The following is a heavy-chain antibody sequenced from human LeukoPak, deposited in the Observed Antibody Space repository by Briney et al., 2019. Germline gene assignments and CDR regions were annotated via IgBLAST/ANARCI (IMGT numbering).Heavy chain of an antibody. CDR2: IYYSGST. J-gene: IGHJ6*02. CDR3: ARQGGGYNYGAYYYYGMDV. V-gene: IGHV4-59*08. D-gene: IGHD5-12*01. Sequence: SETLSLTCTVPGGSISSHYWSWIRQPPGKGLEWIGFIYYSGSTNYNPSLKSRVTISVDTSKNQFSLKLSSVTAADTAVYYCARQGGGYNYGAYYYYGMDVWGQGTTVTVSS. CDR1: GGSISSHY.